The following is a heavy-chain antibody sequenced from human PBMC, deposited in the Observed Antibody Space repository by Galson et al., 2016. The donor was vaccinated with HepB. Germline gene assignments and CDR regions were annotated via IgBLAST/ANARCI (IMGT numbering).Heavy chain of an antibody. CDR2: IYYSGST. D-gene: IGHD6-6*01. Sequence: SETLSLTCTVSGGSISSSNYYWGWIRQPPGKGLEWIGSIYYSGSTYYNPSLKSRVTIHVDTSKNQFSLKLSSVTAADTAVHYCARLGGWGATMAARRFDYWGQGTLVTVSS. CDR3: ARLGGWGATMAARRFDY. J-gene: IGHJ4*02. CDR1: GGSISSSNYY. V-gene: IGHV4-39*01.